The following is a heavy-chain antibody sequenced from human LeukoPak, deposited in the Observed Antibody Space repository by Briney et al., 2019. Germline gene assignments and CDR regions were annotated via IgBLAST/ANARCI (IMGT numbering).Heavy chain of an antibody. CDR2: VYFSGST. J-gene: IGHJ4*02. CDR1: AGSISIDY. Sequence: SHTLSPTLTLAAGSISIDYWSSIRHPPRERLGWIVYVYFSGSTTYNPSLKSRVTILVDTSKNQFSLKLSSVTAADKAVYYCARGGGYCSGGSCHIDYWGQGTLVTVSS. CDR3: ARGGGYCSGGSCHIDY. V-gene: IGHV4-59*07. D-gene: IGHD2-15*01.